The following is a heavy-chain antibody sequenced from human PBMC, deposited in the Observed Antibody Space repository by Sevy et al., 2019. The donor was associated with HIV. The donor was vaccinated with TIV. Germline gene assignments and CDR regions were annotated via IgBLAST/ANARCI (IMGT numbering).Heavy chain of an antibody. CDR2: IYYSGST. D-gene: IGHD3-9*01. CDR3: ARESYDILPGSRGMDV. J-gene: IGHJ6*02. CDR1: GGSISSYY. Sequence: SETLSLTCTVSGGSISSYYWSWTRQPPGKRLEWIGYIYYSGSTNYNPSLKSRVTISVDTSKNQFSLKLRSVTAADTAVYYCARESYDILPGSRGMDVWGQGTTVTVSS. V-gene: IGHV4-59*01.